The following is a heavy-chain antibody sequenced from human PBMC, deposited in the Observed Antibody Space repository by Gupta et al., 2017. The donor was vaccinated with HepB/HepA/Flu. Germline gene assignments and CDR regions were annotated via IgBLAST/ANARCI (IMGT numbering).Heavy chain of an antibody. Sequence: QVQVVESGGGVVQPGRSLTLSCAASGFTFSEYAMHWVRQAPGKGLEWVALISYDGTDEYYVDSVKGRFTISRDNSRNKVYLRVNSLRAEDTAIYYCARADGSGSGYGVDVWGQGTTVTVSS. CDR2: ISYDGTDE. D-gene: IGHD3-10*01. V-gene: IGHV3-30-3*01. J-gene: IGHJ6*02. CDR1: GFTFSEYA. CDR3: ARADGSGSGYGVDV.